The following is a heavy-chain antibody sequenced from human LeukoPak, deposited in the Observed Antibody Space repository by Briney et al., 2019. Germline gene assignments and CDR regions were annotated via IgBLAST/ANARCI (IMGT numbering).Heavy chain of an antibody. CDR3: ARGPRQDILTGPNDAFDI. CDR1: GYTFTSYG. V-gene: IGHV1-18*01. D-gene: IGHD3-9*01. J-gene: IGHJ3*02. CDR2: ISAYNGNT. Sequence: GASVKVSCKASGYTFTSYGISWVRQAPGQGLEWMGWISAYNGNTNYAQKLQGRVTMTTDTSTSTAYMELRSLRSDDTAVYYCARGPRQDILTGPNDAFDIWGQGTMVTVSS.